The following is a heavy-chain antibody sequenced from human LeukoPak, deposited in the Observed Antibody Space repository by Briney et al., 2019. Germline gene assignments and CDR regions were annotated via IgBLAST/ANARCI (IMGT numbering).Heavy chain of an antibody. Sequence: GASVKVSCNTSGYSFTSYDINWVRQAPGQGLEWMGWVNPKSGNTGYKQKFQARVTITRDTSISAAYMELSSLTSDDTAVYFCVRGLPLGYCTYGVCYPPKHLDFWGQGTLVTVSS. CDR3: VRGLPLGYCTYGVCYPPKHLDF. J-gene: IGHJ4*02. D-gene: IGHD2-8*01. V-gene: IGHV1-8*03. CDR2: VNPKSGNT. CDR1: GYSFTSYD.